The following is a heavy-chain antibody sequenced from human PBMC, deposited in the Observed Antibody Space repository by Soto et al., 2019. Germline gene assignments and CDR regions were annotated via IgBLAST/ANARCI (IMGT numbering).Heavy chain of an antibody. CDR3: ARSIVVVTALDY. CDR2: IIPIFGTA. Sequence: SVKVSCKASGGTFSSYSISWVRQAPGQGLEWMGGIIPIFGTANYAQKFQGRVTITADKSTSTAYMELSSLRSEDTAVYYCARSIVVVTALDYWGQGTLVTVSS. D-gene: IGHD2-21*02. CDR1: GGTFSSYS. V-gene: IGHV1-69*06. J-gene: IGHJ4*02.